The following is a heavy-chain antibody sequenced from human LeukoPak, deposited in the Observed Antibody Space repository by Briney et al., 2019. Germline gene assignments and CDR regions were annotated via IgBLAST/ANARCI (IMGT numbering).Heavy chain of an antibody. D-gene: IGHD3-22*01. CDR3: ARAGYYDSSGYYYLLLFDY. V-gene: IGHV4-61*01. CDR1: GGSASSGSYY. CDR2: IYYSGST. J-gene: IGHJ4*02. Sequence: SETLSLTCTVSGGSASSGSYYWSWIRQPPGKGLEWIGYIYYSGSTNYNPSLKSRVTISVDTSKNQFSLKLSSVTAADTAVYYCARAGYYDSSGYYYLLLFDYWGQGTLVTVSS.